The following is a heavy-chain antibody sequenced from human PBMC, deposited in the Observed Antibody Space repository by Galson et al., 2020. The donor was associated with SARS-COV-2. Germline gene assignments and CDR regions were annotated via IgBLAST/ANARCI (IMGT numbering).Heavy chain of an antibody. J-gene: IGHJ4*02. CDR1: GFTFSSSG. D-gene: IGHD6-19*01. CDR3: AKEIAVAGTG. CDR2: ISYDGSNK. Sequence: GGSLRLSCAASGFTFSSSGMHWVRQAPGKGLEWVAVISYDGSNKYYADSVKGRFTISRDNSKNTLYLQMNSLRAEDTAVYYCAKEIAVAGTGWGQGTLVTVSS. V-gene: IGHV3-30*18.